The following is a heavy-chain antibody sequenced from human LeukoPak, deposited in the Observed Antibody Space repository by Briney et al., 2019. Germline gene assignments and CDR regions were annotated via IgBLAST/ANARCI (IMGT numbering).Heavy chain of an antibody. D-gene: IGHD2-15*01. V-gene: IGHV3-11*01. J-gene: IGHJ5*02. Sequence: PGGSLRLSCSASGFTFSDYYMSWIRQAPGKGLEWVSYISSSGSTIYYADSVKGRFTISRYNAKNSLYLQMNSLRAEDTAVYYCARIMGYCSGGSCYNNWFGPWGQGTLVTGSS. CDR1: GFTFSDYY. CDR2: ISSSGSTI. CDR3: ARIMGYCSGGSCYNNWFGP.